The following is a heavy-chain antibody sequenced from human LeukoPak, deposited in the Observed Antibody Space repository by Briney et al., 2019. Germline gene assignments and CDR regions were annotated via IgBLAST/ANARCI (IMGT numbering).Heavy chain of an antibody. CDR1: GGSISSSSYY. D-gene: IGHD5-12*01. V-gene: IGHV4-39*01. CDR2: TYYSGST. CDR3: ARRFRRGYDFVSGGHYFDY. Sequence: SETLSLTCTVSGGSISSSSYYWGWIRQPPGKGLEWIGSTYYSGSTYYNPSLKSRVTISVDTSKNQFSLNLTSVTAADAAVYYCARRFRRGYDFVSGGHYFDYWGQGILVTVSS. J-gene: IGHJ4*02.